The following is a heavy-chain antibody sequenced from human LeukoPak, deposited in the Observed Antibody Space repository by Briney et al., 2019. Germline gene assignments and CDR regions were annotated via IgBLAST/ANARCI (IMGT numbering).Heavy chain of an antibody. V-gene: IGHV3-66*01. Sequence: GGSLRLSCAASGFTFSSYSMNWVRQAPGKGLEWVSVIYSGGSTYYADSVKGRFTISRDNSKNTLYLQMNSLRAEDTAVYYCARGRQQQLVLNWFDPWGQGTLVTVSS. CDR3: ARGRQQQLVLNWFDP. J-gene: IGHJ5*02. CDR1: GFTFSSYS. D-gene: IGHD6-13*01. CDR2: IYSGGST.